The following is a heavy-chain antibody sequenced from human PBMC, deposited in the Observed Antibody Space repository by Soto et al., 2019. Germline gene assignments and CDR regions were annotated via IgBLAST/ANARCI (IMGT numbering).Heavy chain of an antibody. D-gene: IGHD3-10*01. CDR2: ISAYNGNT. CDR3: AREGRGTRGYYYYYGMDV. J-gene: IGHJ6*02. CDR1: GYTFTSYG. Sequence: QVQLVQSGAEVKKPGASVKVSCKASGYTFTSYGISWVRQAPGQGLEWMGWISAYNGNTNYAQKLQGRVTMTTDTATSTAYMELRSLRSDDTAVYYCAREGRGTRGYYYYYGMDVWGQGTTVTVSS. V-gene: IGHV1-18*04.